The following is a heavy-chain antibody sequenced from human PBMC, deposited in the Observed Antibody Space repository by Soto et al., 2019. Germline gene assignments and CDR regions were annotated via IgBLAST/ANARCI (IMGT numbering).Heavy chain of an antibody. CDR1: GVSISSSSYY. Sequence: SGTLSLTCTVSGVSISSSSYYWGWIRQHPGKGLEWIGHIYYSGSTYCNPSLKSRLTISVDTSGNQFSLKLSSVTAADTAIYYCARDLSGYGAFDIWGQGTMVTVSS. V-gene: IGHV4-31*03. CDR2: IYYSGST. CDR3: ARDLSGYGAFDI. J-gene: IGHJ3*02. D-gene: IGHD5-18*01.